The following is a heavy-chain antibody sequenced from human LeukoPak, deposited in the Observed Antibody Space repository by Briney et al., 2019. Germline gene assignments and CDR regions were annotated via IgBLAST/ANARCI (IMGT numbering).Heavy chain of an antibody. D-gene: IGHD2/OR15-2a*01. CDR2: ISSNGGST. CDR1: GFTFSSYA. CDR3: ARNILFAFDI. V-gene: IGHV3-64*04. J-gene: IGHJ3*02. Sequence: PGGSLRLSCSASGFTFSSYAIHWVRQAPGKGLEYVSVISSNGGSTYYADSVKGRFTISRDNSKNTLYLQVNSLRAEDTAMYYCARNILFAFDIWGQGTMVTVSS.